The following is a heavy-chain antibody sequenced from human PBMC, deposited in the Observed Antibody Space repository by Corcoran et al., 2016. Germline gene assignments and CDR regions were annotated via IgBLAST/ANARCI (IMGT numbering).Heavy chain of an antibody. CDR2: ISSSSSYI. CDR1: GFTFSSYS. D-gene: IGHD2-2*01. Sequence: EVQLVESGGGLVKPGGSLRLSCEASGFTFSSYSMTWVRQAPGKGLEWVSSISSSSSYIYYADSVKGRFTISRDNAKNSMYLQMNSLRAEDTAVYYFARSALYCSSTSCPTGYWGQGTLVTVSS. J-gene: IGHJ4*02. V-gene: IGHV3-21*01. CDR3: ARSALYCSSTSCPTGY.